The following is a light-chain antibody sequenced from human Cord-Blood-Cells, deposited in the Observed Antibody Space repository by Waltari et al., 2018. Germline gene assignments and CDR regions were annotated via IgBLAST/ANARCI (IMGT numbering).Light chain of an antibody. J-gene: IGKJ2*01. Sequence: IVLTLSPATLSLSPGDRAPLHCRASQSVSSYLVWYQQQPGQAPRLLIYDASNRATGIPARFSDSGSETDFTLTISSLEPEDFAVYYCQQHSNWPPYTFGQGTKLEIK. CDR2: DAS. CDR1: QSVSSY. V-gene: IGKV3-11*01. CDR3: QQHSNWPPYT.